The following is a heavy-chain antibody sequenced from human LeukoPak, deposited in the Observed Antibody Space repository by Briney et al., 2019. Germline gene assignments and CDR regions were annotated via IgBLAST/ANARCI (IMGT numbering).Heavy chain of an antibody. CDR1: GYTFTSYD. CDR3: ARAQPIYCSGGSCYPLRPDAFDI. D-gene: IGHD2-15*01. J-gene: IGHJ3*02. Sequence: ASVKVSCKASGYTFTSYDINWVRQATGQGLEWMGWMNPNSGNTGYAQKLQGRVTITRNTSISTAYMELSSLRSEDTAVYYCARAQPIYCSGGSCYPLRPDAFDIWGQGTMVTVSS. V-gene: IGHV1-8*03. CDR2: MNPNSGNT.